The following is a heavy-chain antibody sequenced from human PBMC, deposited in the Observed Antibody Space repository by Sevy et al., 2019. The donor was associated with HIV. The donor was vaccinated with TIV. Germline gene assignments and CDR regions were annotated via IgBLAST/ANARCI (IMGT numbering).Heavy chain of an antibody. CDR1: GYTLTELS. J-gene: IGHJ2*01. D-gene: IGHD4-17*01. V-gene: IGHV1-24*01. CDR3: ATDIPSTTQFSWYFDL. CDR2: FDAEDGET. Sequence: ASVKVSCKVSGYTLTELSMHWVRQAPGKGLEWMGGFDAEDGETIYSQKFQGRVTMTEDTSTDTAYMELSSPRSEDTAVYYCATDIPSTTQFSWYFDLWGRGTLVTVSS.